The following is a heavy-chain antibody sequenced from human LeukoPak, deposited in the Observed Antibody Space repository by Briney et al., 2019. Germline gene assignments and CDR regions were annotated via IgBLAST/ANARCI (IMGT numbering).Heavy chain of an antibody. J-gene: IGHJ4*02. Sequence: ASVKVSCKASGYTFTGYYMHWVRQAPGQGLEWMGWINPNSGDTHYAQKFQGGVTMTRDTSINTAYMELSRLRSDDTAVYYCARDQAFVYCSGGTCYDDYWGQGSLVTVSS. CDR1: GYTFTGYY. CDR2: INPNSGDT. V-gene: IGHV1-2*02. CDR3: ARDQAFVYCSGGTCYDDY. D-gene: IGHD2-15*01.